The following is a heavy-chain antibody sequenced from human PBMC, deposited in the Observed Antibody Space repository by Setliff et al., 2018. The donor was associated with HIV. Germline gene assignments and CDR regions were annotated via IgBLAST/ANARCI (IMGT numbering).Heavy chain of an antibody. CDR3: ARDLGSAYSYAQGRFDP. Sequence: SETLSLTCTVSGGSISSHYWSWIRQPPGKGLEWIGSIYYSGSTNYNPSLKSRVTISVDTSKSQFSLNLSSVTAADTAVYYCARDLGSAYSYAQGRFDPWGQGTLVTVSS. CDR1: GGSISSHY. CDR2: IYYSGST. D-gene: IGHD5-18*01. J-gene: IGHJ5*02. V-gene: IGHV4-59*11.